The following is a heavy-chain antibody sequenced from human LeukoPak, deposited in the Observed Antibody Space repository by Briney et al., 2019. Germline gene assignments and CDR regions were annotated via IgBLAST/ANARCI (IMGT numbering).Heavy chain of an antibody. D-gene: IGHD2-2*01. CDR1: GFTVSSNY. Sequence: GGSLRLSCAASGFTVSSNYMSWVRQAPGKGLEWVSVIYSGGSTYYADSVKGRFTISRDNSKNTLYLQMNSLRAEGTAVYYCAKNIVVIPAAPDAFDIWGQGTMVTVSS. CDR3: AKNIVVIPAAPDAFDI. CDR2: IYSGGST. J-gene: IGHJ3*02. V-gene: IGHV3-66*02.